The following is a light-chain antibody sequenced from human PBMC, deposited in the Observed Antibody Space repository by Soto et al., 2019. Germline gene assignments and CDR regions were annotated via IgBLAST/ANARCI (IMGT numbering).Light chain of an antibody. CDR2: AAS. CDR1: QTITSY. V-gene: IGKV1-39*01. CDR3: QQYYSFPYT. Sequence: DIQMTQSPSSLSASVGDRVTITCRASQTITSYLNWYQQKPGKAPELLIYAASTLQSGVPSRFSGSGSGTDFTLTISCLQSEDFATYYCQQYYSFPYTFGQGTRLEI. J-gene: IGKJ5*01.